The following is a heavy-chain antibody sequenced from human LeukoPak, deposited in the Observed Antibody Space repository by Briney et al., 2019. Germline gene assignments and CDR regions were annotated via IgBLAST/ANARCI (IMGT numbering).Heavy chain of an antibody. Sequence: VSVKVSCKVSGYTLTELSMHWVRQAPGKGLEWMGGFDPEDGETIYAQKFQGRVTMTEDTSTDTAYMELSSLRSEDTAVYYCATKRLTNSRTYYFDYWGQGTLVTVSS. CDR3: ATKRLTNSRTYYFDY. J-gene: IGHJ4*02. D-gene: IGHD5-24*01. CDR1: GYTLTELS. CDR2: FDPEDGET. V-gene: IGHV1-24*01.